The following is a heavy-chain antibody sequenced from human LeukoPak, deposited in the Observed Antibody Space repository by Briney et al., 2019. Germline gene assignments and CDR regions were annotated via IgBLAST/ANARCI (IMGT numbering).Heavy chain of an antibody. CDR3: AREKIGGLVRRYYYYGMDV. V-gene: IGHV1-2*04. CDR2: INPNSGGT. CDR1: GYTFTSYY. D-gene: IGHD6-19*01. Sequence: ASVKVSCKASGYTFTSYYMHWVRQAPGQGLEWMGWINPNSGGTNYAQKFQGWVTMTRDTSISTAYMELSRLRSDDTAVYYCAREKIGGLVRRYYYYGMDVWGQGTTVTVSS. J-gene: IGHJ6*02.